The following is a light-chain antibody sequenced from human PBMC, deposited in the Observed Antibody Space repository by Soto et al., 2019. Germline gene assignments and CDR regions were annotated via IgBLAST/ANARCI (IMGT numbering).Light chain of an antibody. Sequence: EIVLTQSPGTLSLSPGERATLSCRASQSVSSSYLAWYQQKPGQAPRLLIYGASSRATGIPDRFSGSGSGTDLTLTISRLEPEDFAVYYCQQYGSSPPATFGQGTRLEI. J-gene: IGKJ5*01. CDR2: GAS. CDR3: QQYGSSPPAT. CDR1: QSVSSSY. V-gene: IGKV3-20*01.